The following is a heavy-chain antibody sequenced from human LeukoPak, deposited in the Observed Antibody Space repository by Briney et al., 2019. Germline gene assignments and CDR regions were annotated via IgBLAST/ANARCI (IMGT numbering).Heavy chain of an antibody. J-gene: IGHJ4*02. CDR1: GGTFSSYA. D-gene: IGHD6-13*01. CDR3: ARGPRAAADDY. V-gene: IGHV1-69*05. Sequence: AASVKVSCKASGGTFSSYAISWVRQAPGQGLEWMGGIIPIFGTANYAQKFQGRVTITTDESTSTAYMELSSLTSEDTGIYYCARGPRAAADDYWGQGTLVTVSS. CDR2: IIPIFGTA.